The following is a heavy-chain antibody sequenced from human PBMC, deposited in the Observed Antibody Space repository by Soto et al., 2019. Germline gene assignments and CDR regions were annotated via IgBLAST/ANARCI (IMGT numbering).Heavy chain of an antibody. V-gene: IGHV4-34*01. J-gene: IGHJ6*03. CDR3: ARGKGYYYGSGSHRYYYYMDV. CDR2: INHSGST. CDR1: GGSFSGYY. Sequence: SETLSLTCAVYGGSFSGYYWSWIRQPPGKGLEWIGEINHSGSTNYNPSLKSRVTISVDTSKNQFSLKLSSVTAADTAVYYCARGKGYYYGSGSHRYYYYMDVWGKGTTVTVSS. D-gene: IGHD3-10*01.